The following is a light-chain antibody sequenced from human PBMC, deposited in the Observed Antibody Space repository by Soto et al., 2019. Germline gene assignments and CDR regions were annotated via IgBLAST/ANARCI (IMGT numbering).Light chain of an antibody. Sequence: QSALTQPRSVSGSLGQSVTISCTGTSSDVGGYNYVSWYQQHPGKAPKLMIYDVNKRPSGVPDRFSGSKSGNTASLTISGLQAADQADYYCCSYAGSWVFGGGTKLTVL. J-gene: IGLJ3*02. V-gene: IGLV2-11*01. CDR2: DVN. CDR3: CSYAGSWV. CDR1: SSDVGGYNY.